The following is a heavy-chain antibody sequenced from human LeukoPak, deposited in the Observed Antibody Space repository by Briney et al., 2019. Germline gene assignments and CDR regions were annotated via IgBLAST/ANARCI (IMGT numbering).Heavy chain of an antibody. J-gene: IGHJ4*02. CDR3: AREHTSGTYYIDY. V-gene: IGHV3-11*01. D-gene: IGHD1-26*01. CDR2: ISNSGSTI. Sequence: GGSLRLSCAAAGFTFSDYYMTWIRQAPGKGLEWVSYISNSGSTIYYADSVKGRFTISRDDGKNSLYLQMNSLRAEDTAVYYCAREHTSGTYYIDYWGQGTLVTVSS. CDR1: GFTFSDYY.